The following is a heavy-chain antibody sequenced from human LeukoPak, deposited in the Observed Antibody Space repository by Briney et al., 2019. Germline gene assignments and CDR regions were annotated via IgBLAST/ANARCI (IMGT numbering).Heavy chain of an antibody. CDR2: IYTSGST. CDR3: ASGYYYDSSGYYSFDY. Sequence: PSETLSLTCTVSGGSISSGSYYWRWLRQPAGKGLEWIGRIYTSGSTNYNPSLKSRVTISVDTSKNQFSLKLSSVTAADTAVYYCASGYYYDSSGYYSFDYWGQGTLVTVSS. V-gene: IGHV4-61*02. J-gene: IGHJ4*02. CDR1: GGSISSGSYY. D-gene: IGHD3-22*01.